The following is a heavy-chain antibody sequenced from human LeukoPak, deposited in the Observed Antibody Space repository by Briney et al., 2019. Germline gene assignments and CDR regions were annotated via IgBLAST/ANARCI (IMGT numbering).Heavy chain of an antibody. CDR1: GGSISSSSYY. CDR2: IYYSGST. Sequence: SSETLSLTCTVSGGSISSSSYYWGWIRQPPGKGLEWIGSIYYSGSTYYNPSLKSRVTISVDTSKNQFSLKLSSVTAADTAVYYCARDKAVAGSCFDYWGQGTLVTVSS. D-gene: IGHD6-19*01. CDR3: ARDKAVAGSCFDY. V-gene: IGHV4-39*07. J-gene: IGHJ4*02.